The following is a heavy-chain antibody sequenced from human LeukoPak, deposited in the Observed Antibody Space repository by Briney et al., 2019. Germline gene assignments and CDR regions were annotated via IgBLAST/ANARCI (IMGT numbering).Heavy chain of an antibody. CDR2: FDPEEGET. Sequence: GASVKVSCKVSGYTHTELSMHWVGQAPGKGVEGMGGFDPEEGETIYAQKFQGRVTMTEDTSTDTAYMELSSLRSEDTAVYYCATTKGNDAFDIWGQGTMVTVSS. V-gene: IGHV1-24*01. CDR1: GYTHTELS. CDR3: ATTKGNDAFDI. J-gene: IGHJ3*02.